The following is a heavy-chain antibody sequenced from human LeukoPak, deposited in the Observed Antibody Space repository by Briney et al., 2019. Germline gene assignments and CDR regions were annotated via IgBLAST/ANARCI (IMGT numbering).Heavy chain of an antibody. V-gene: IGHV1-69*13. J-gene: IGHJ4*02. CDR2: IIPIFDTT. CDR1: GGTFGSYA. Sequence: SVKVSCKASGGTFGSYAINWVRQAPGQGLEWMGGIIPIFDTTNYAQKFQGRVSITADESTSTAYMELSSLRSEDTAVYYCARNFRPYCGGDCQSPFDYWGQGTLVTVSS. CDR3: ARNFRPYCGGDCQSPFDY. D-gene: IGHD2-21*02.